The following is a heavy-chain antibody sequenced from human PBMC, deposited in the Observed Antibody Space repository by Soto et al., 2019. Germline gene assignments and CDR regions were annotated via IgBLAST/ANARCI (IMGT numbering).Heavy chain of an antibody. CDR3: ARGGMVYALYNWFDP. Sequence: ASVKVSCKATGYSFTRHDINWLRQAAGQGLEWMGWMNPNSGNAVYAQKFQGRVTMTTDTSTSTAYMELRSLRSDDTAVYYCARGGMVYALYNWFDPWGQGTLVTVSS. CDR1: GYSFTRHD. D-gene: IGHD2-8*01. CDR2: MNPNSGNA. J-gene: IGHJ5*02. V-gene: IGHV1-8*01.